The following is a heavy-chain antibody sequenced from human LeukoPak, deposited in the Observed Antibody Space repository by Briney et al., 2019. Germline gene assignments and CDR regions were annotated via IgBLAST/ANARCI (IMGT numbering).Heavy chain of an antibody. J-gene: IGHJ4*02. D-gene: IGHD6-6*01. CDR3: ARTYSSSSWFDY. V-gene: IGHV4-4*09. Sequence: SETLSLTCIVSGGSISSYYWSWIRQPPGKGLEWIGYIYTSGTTNYNPSLKSRVTISVDTSKNQFSLKLSPVTAADTAVYYCARTYSSSSWFDYWGQGTLVTVSS. CDR1: GGSISSYY. CDR2: IYTSGTT.